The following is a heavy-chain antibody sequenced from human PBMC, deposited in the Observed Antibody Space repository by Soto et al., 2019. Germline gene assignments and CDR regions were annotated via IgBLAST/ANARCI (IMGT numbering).Heavy chain of an antibody. D-gene: IGHD1-26*01. CDR1: GFTFSSYG. CDR3: AKDTRALGYYYYGMDV. CDR2: ISYDGSNK. V-gene: IGHV3-30*18. Sequence: VQLVESGGGVVQPGRSLRLSCAASGFTFSSYGMHWVRQAPGKGLEWVAVISYDGSNKYYADSVKGRFTISRDNSKNTLYLQMNSLRAEDTAVYYCAKDTRALGYYYYGMDVWGQGTTVTVSS. J-gene: IGHJ6*02.